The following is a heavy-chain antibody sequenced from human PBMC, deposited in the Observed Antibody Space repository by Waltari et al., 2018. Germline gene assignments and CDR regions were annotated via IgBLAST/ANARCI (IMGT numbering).Heavy chain of an antibody. V-gene: IGHV1-2*02. Sequence: QVQLVQSGAEVKKPGASVKVSCKASGYTFTGYYMHWVRQAPGQGLEWMGCINPNSGGTNYAQKFQGRVTMTRDTSISTAYMELSRLRSDDTAVYYCARAADGSGSYYNLDYWGQGTLVTVSS. J-gene: IGHJ4*02. D-gene: IGHD3-10*01. CDR2: INPNSGGT. CDR3: ARAADGSGSYYNLDY. CDR1: GYTFTGYY.